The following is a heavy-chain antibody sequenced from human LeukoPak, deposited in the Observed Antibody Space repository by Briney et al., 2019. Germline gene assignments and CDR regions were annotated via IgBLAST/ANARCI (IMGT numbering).Heavy chain of an antibody. CDR3: AKDPHYYETSGPFDY. CDR2: ISFDGSNK. J-gene: IGHJ4*02. Sequence: GGSLRLSCAASGFTFSRYWMSWVRQAPGKGLEWVAVISFDGSNKYYADSVKARFSISRDNSKKKMYLQMNNLRFEDTAVYYCAKDPHYYETSGPFDYWGLGTLVTVSS. CDR1: GFTFSRYW. D-gene: IGHD3-22*01. V-gene: IGHV3-30*18.